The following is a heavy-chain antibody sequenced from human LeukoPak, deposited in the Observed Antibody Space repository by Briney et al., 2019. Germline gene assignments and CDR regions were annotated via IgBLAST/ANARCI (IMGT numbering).Heavy chain of an antibody. J-gene: IGHJ6*03. Sequence: SETLSLTCTVSGGSISSYYWSWIRQPAGKGLEWIGRIYTSGSTNYNPSLKSRVTMSVDTSKNQFSLKLSSVTAADTAVYYCARRFWYYYYYYMDVWGKGTTVTISS. V-gene: IGHV4-4*07. CDR2: IYTSGST. CDR3: ARRFWYYYYYYMDV. CDR1: GGSISSYY. D-gene: IGHD2/OR15-2a*01.